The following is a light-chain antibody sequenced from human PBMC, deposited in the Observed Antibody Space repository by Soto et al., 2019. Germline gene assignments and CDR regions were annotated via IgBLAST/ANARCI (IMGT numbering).Light chain of an antibody. CDR2: EAS. CDR3: QQYNSYNT. CDR1: QNIGSR. J-gene: IGKJ2*01. Sequence: DIQMTQSPSTLSVSVGDRVTITCRASQNIGSRLAWYQQKLGKAPKLLIYEASTLDTGVPARFSGSGSGTEFTLTISRLQPDDFATYFCQQYNSYNTFGQGTKLEIE. V-gene: IGKV1-5*03.